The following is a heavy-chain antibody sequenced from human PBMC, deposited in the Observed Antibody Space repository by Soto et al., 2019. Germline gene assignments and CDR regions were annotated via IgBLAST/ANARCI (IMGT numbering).Heavy chain of an antibody. CDR3: AREVWPLAARGGMDV. D-gene: IGHD2-21*01. V-gene: IGHV1-3*01. J-gene: IGHJ6*02. Sequence: QVQLVQSGAEVKKPGASVKVSCKASGYTFTSYAMHWVRQAPGQRLEWMGWINAGNGNTKYSQKFQGRVTITRDTSASTAYMELSSLRSEDTAVYYCAREVWPLAARGGMDVWGQGTTVTVSS. CDR1: GYTFTSYA. CDR2: INAGNGNT.